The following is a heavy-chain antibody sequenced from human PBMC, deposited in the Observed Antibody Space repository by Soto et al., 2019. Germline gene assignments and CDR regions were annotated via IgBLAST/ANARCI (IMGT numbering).Heavy chain of an antibody. V-gene: IGHV4-4*02. CDR2: PHQSGRT. CDR3: ARSEATGLDY. CDR1: GGSMTSSNW. J-gene: IGHJ4*02. D-gene: IGHD1-26*01. Sequence: QVQLQESGPGLVKPSGTLSLTCTVSGGSMTSSNWGIWFRQSQGKGRGGFGEPHQSGRTNYNPSLKSRVTISVDKSKNHFSLKLSSVTAADTAVYYCARSEATGLDYWGQGTLVTVSS.